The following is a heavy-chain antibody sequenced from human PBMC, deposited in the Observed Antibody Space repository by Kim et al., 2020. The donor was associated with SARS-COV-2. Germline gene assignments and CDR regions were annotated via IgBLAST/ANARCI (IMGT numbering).Heavy chain of an antibody. CDR3: ATTSRDCGGDCYSGDYSGMDV. V-gene: IGHV3-53*01. D-gene: IGHD2-21*01. CDR1: GFIVSSNY. CDR2: IRIDGST. J-gene: IGHJ6*01. Sequence: GGSLRLSCAASGFIVSSNYMSWVRQAPGKGLEWVSIIRIDGSTNYADSVKGRFTISRDDSQNTMSLHMNSLRADDTAIYYCATTSRDCGGDCYSGDYSGMDVWGQGTTVTVSA.